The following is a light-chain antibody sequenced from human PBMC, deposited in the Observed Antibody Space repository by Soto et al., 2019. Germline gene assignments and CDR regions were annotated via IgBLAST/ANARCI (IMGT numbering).Light chain of an antibody. CDR3: QTWGTGIVV. J-gene: IGLJ2*01. CDR2: VNSDGSH. Sequence: QPVLTQSPSASASLGASVKLTCTLSSGHSTFPIAWHQQQPEKGPRYLMNVNSDGSHTKGDGIPDRFSGSSSGAERYLTISSLQSEDEADYYCQTWGTGIVVFGGGTKLPVL. V-gene: IGLV4-69*01. CDR1: SGHSTFP.